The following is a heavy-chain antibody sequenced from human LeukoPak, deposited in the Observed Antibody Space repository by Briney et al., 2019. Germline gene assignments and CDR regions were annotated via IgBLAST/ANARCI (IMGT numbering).Heavy chain of an antibody. D-gene: IGHD4-11*01. Sequence: GGSLRLSCAASVPSGLTFRNYWMSWFRQVPGKGLEWVANINQDGTEKHYVDSVKGRFTISRDNAKNSLYLQMNSLRAEETAVYYCARGDLMTTAFDYWGQGTLVTVSS. CDR1: VPSGLTFRNYW. CDR3: ARGDLMTTAFDY. J-gene: IGHJ4*02. V-gene: IGHV3-7*01. CDR2: INQDGTEK.